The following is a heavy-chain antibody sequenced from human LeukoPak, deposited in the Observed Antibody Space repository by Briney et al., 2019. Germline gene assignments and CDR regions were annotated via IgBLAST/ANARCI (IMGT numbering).Heavy chain of an antibody. CDR1: GYTFTGYY. Sequence: ASVKVSCKASGYTFTGYYMHWVRQAPGQGLEWMGWINPNSGGTNYAQKFQGRVTMTRDTSISTAYMELSRLRSDDTAVYYCARVTAMTDYYGMDVWGQGTTVTVSS. CDR3: ARVTAMTDYYGMDV. J-gene: IGHJ6*02. D-gene: IGHD5-18*01. V-gene: IGHV1-2*02. CDR2: INPNSGGT.